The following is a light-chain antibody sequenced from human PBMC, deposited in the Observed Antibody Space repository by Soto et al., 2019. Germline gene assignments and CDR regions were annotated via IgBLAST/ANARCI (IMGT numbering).Light chain of an antibody. J-gene: IGKJ2*01. CDR2: PAS. CDR3: QQYGGGLHS. Sequence: EIVLTQSPGTLSLSPGERATLSCRASQIVSSSYLAWYQQKPGQAPRLLLSPASTRATGVPDRFSGSGSGTDFTLTISRLEPKDSAVYYCQQYGGGLHSCGQGTKLEIK. CDR1: QIVSSSY. V-gene: IGKV3-20*01.